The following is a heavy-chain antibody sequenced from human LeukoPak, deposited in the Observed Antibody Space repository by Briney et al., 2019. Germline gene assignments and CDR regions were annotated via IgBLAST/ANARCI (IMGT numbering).Heavy chain of an antibody. CDR2: ISGSGGST. CDR1: GFTFSSYA. V-gene: IGHV3-23*01. J-gene: IGHJ4*02. D-gene: IGHD6-13*01. CDR3: AKDKMGSSWYYFDY. Sequence: GGSLRLSCAASGFTFSSYAMSWVRQAPGKWLEWVSAISGSGGSTYYADSVKGRFTISRDNSKNTLYLQMNSLRVEDTAVYYCAKDKMGSSWYYFDYWGQGTLVTVSS.